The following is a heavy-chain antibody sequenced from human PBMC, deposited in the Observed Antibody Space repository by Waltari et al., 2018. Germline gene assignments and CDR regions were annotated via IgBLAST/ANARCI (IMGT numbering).Heavy chain of an antibody. V-gene: IGHV3-30*02. D-gene: IGHD3-10*01. CDR2: IRYDGSNK. CDR1: FTFSSYG. Sequence: FTFSSYGMHWVRQAPGKGLEWVAFIRYDGSNKYYADSVKGRFTISRDNSKNTLYLQMNSLRAEDTAVYYCASPAGSIYYGSGTSYLPNYYYYYGMDVWGQGTTVTVSS. J-gene: IGHJ6*02. CDR3: ASPAGSIYYGSGTSYLPNYYYYYGMDV.